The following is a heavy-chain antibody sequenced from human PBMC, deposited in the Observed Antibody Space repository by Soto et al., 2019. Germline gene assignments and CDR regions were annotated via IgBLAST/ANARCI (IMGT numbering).Heavy chain of an antibody. J-gene: IGHJ4*02. V-gene: IGHV3-23*01. D-gene: IGHD6-19*01. CDR3: AKDLQPHPIAVAGVGFDY. Sequence: GGSLRLSCAASGFTFSSYAMSWVRQAPGKGLEWVSAISGSGGSTYYADSVKGRFTISRDNSKNTLYLQMNSLRAKDTAVYYCAKDLQPHPIAVAGVGFDYWGQGTLVTVSS. CDR1: GFTFSSYA. CDR2: ISGSGGST.